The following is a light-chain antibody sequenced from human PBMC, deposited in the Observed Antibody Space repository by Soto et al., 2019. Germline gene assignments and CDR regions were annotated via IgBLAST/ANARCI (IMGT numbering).Light chain of an antibody. Sequence: QAVLTQPPAVSGAPGQSVTISCTGTGNDVGAYNYVYWHQQHPGRPPKLMIYDVTKWPSGVPERFSGSKSGNTASLTISGLQAEDEADYFCCSYAGGYIYLFGTGTKVTVX. J-gene: IGLJ1*01. CDR2: DVT. CDR1: GNDVGAYNY. CDR3: CSYAGGYIYL. V-gene: IGLV2-11*01.